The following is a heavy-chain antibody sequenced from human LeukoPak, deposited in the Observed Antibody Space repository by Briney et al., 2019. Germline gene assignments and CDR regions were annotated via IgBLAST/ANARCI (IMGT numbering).Heavy chain of an antibody. V-gene: IGHV4-4*07. J-gene: IGHJ4*02. CDR1: GGSISNYY. CDR3: ARESYSSSTSGLHY. Sequence: SETLSPTCTVSGGSISNYYWSWIRQAAGKGLEWIGRIYSSGNTNYNPSLKSRVTMPIDRSKNQFSLKLSSATAADTAVYYCARESYSSSTSGLHYWGQGTLVTVSS. D-gene: IGHD6-6*01. CDR2: IYSSGNT.